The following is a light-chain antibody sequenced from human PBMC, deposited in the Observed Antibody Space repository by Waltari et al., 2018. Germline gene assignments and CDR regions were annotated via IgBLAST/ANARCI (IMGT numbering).Light chain of an antibody. CDR1: QSVSNN. CDR3: QQYNNWPWT. V-gene: IGKV3-15*01. CDR2: GAS. Sequence: EIVMTQSPATLSVSPGERATLSCRASQSVSNNLAWYQEKPGQAPRLLLHGASTRATGIPARFSGSGSGTEFTLSISSMQSEYFAVYHCQQYNNWPWTFGQGTKVEIK. J-gene: IGKJ1*01.